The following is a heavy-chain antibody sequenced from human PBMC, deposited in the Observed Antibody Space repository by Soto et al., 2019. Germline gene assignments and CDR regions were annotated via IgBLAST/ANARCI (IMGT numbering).Heavy chain of an antibody. V-gene: IGHV2-5*02. Sequence: QITLNESGPTVVRPTETLTLTCRFSGFSLTTSGVGVGWIRQSPGKAPEWLALIYWDDDKRYSASLKSRLTITKDTSKNQVVLTVYDLDPTDTATYYCAHRVLRTVFGLVTTTAIFFDFWGPGTPVAVSS. J-gene: IGHJ4*02. CDR3: AHRVLRTVFGLVTTTAIFFDF. CDR1: GFSLTTSGVG. CDR2: IYWDDDK. D-gene: IGHD3-3*01.